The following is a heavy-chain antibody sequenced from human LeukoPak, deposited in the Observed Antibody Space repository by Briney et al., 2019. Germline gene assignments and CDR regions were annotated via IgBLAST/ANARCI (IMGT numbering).Heavy chain of an antibody. CDR2: IHHGGST. CDR1: GESFRDYY. Sequence: SETLSLTCAVSGESFRDYYWSWIRQPPGKGLEWIGEIHHGGSTNYNPSLKSRVTISVDKSKNQFSLRLSSVTAADTAVYFCATGVPFDYWGQGTLVTVSS. CDR3: ATGVPFDY. V-gene: IGHV4-34*01. J-gene: IGHJ4*02.